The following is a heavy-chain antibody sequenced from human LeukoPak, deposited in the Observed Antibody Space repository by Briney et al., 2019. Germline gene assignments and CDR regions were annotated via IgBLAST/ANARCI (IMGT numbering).Heavy chain of an antibody. CDR2: IYYSGST. J-gene: IGHJ4*02. CDR1: GGSISSSSYY. V-gene: IGHV4-61*05. Sequence: PSETLSLTCTVSGGSISSSSYYWSWIRQPPGKGLEWIGYIYYSGSTNYNPSLKSRVTISVDTSKNQFSLKLSSVTAADTAVYYCARHGPGRDTTMGETWGYWGQGTLVTVSS. D-gene: IGHD5-18*01. CDR3: ARHGPGRDTTMGETWGY.